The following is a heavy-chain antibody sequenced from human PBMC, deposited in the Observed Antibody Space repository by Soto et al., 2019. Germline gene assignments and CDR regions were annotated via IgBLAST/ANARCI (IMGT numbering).Heavy chain of an antibody. CDR1: GFTFSSYA. Sequence: EVQLLESGGGLVQPGGSLRLSCAASGFTFSSYAMSWVRQAPGKGLEWVSAISGSGGNTYYADSVKGRCTISRDNFQNTLYLQLNSLSAEDTAVYYCVKTPRYCSGSSCYGCYFDHWGPGTLVTVSS. CDR2: ISGSGGNT. CDR3: VKTPRYCSGSSCYGCYFDH. J-gene: IGHJ4*02. D-gene: IGHD2-2*01. V-gene: IGHV3-23*01.